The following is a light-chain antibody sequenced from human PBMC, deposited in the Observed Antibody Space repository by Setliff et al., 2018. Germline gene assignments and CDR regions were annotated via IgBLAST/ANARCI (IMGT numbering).Light chain of an antibody. J-gene: IGLJ3*02. CDR3: SSYAGTYNGV. CDR2: EVV. Sequence: SALTQPPSASGSPGQSVIISCTGTSSDIDYNHVSWYQQYPGKGPKLIIYEVVKRPSGVPDRFSGSKSGNTASLTVSGLQAGDEADYYCSSYAGTYNGVFGGGTKGTV. CDR1: SSDIDYNH. V-gene: IGLV2-8*01.